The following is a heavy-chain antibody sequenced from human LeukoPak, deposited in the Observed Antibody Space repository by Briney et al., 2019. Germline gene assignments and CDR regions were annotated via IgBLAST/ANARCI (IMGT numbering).Heavy chain of an antibody. J-gene: IGHJ6*02. D-gene: IGHD6-13*01. CDR1: GYTLTELS. CDR2: FDPEDGET. CDR3: ATDSSSLNYGMDV. Sequence: SVKVSCKVSGYTLTELSMHWVRQAPGKGLEWMGGFDPEDGETIYAQKFQGRVTMTEDTSTDTAYMEMSSLRAEDTAVYYCATDSSSLNYGMDVWGQGTTVTVSS. V-gene: IGHV1-24*01.